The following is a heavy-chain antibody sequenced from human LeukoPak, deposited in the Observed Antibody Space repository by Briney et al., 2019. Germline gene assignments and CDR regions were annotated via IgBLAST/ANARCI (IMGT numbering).Heavy chain of an antibody. D-gene: IGHD3-10*01. Sequence: GGSLRLSCAASGFTFSNAWMSWVRQAPGKGLEWVGRIKSKTDGGTTDYAAPVKGRFTISRDDSKNTLYLQMNSLRSDDTAVYYCARGFFSGSSGPDYWGQGTLVTVSS. CDR2: IKSKTDGGTT. CDR3: ARGFFSGSSGPDY. J-gene: IGHJ4*02. V-gene: IGHV3-15*01. CDR1: GFTFSNAW.